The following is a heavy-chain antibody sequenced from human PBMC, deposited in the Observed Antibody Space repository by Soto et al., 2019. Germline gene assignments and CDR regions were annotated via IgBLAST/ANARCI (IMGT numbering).Heavy chain of an antibody. V-gene: IGHV3-33*01. CDR2: IWYDGSSK. Sequence: QEQLVESGGGVVQPGRSLRLSCVASGFTFRSYGMYWVRQAPGKGLEWVATIWYDGSSKYYADSAKGRFIISRDNSNNTLYLQLNSLRVDDTAVYYCARWIEFSAFDVWGQGTLVTVSA. CDR1: GFTFRSYG. D-gene: IGHD2-2*03. CDR3: ARWIEFSAFDV. J-gene: IGHJ3*01.